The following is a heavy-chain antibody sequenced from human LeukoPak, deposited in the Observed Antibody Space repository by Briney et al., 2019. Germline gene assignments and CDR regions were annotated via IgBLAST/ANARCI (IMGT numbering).Heavy chain of an antibody. Sequence: GSLRLSCAASGFTVSNNYMNWVRQAPGKGLEWVSLIYSGGDTHYADSVKGRFTISRDSSKNTLYLQMNSLRAEDTAVYYCARDPPAVRTNTYAWGQGTLVTVSS. J-gene: IGHJ5*02. D-gene: IGHD4/OR15-4a*01. V-gene: IGHV3-66*01. CDR3: ARDPPAVRTNTYA. CDR1: GFTVSNNY. CDR2: IYSGGDT.